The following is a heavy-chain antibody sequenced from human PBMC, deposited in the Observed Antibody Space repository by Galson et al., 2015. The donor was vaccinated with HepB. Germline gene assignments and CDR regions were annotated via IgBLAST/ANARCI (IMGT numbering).Heavy chain of an antibody. V-gene: IGHV1-8*01. CDR2: MNPNSGNT. CDR1: GYTFTSYD. CDR3: AITGYSNSWYRGRTSYYYGMDF. J-gene: IGHJ6*02. D-gene: IGHD6-13*01. Sequence: SVKVSCKASGYTFTSYDINWVRQATGQGLEWMGWMNPNSGNTGYAQKVQGRVTMTRNTSISTAYMELSSLRAEDTAVYYWAITGYSNSWYRGRTSYYYGMDFWAQGASATVS.